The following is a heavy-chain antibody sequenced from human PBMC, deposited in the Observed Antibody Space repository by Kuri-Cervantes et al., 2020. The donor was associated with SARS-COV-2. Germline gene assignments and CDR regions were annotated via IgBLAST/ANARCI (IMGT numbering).Heavy chain of an antibody. J-gene: IGHJ5*02. CDR2: ISAYNGNT. V-gene: IGHV1-18*04. D-gene: IGHD3-3*01. CDR3: ARDFTVIIPKYNWFDP. Sequence: ASVKVSCKASGYTFTSYGISWVRQAPGQGLEWMGWISAYNGNTNYAQKLQGRVTMTTDTSTSTAYMELRSLRSDDTAVYYCARDFTVIIPKYNWFDPWGQGTLVTVSS. CDR1: GYTFTSYG.